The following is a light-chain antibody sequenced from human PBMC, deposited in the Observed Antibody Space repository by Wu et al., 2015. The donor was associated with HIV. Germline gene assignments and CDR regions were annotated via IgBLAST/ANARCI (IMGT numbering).Light chain of an antibody. J-gene: IGKJ5*01. V-gene: IGKV3-20*01. CDR1: QTVSASY. Sequence: EILMTQSPATLSVSPGEAVTLSCKSSQTVSASYLAWYQQRSGQPPKLVLYGASRRATDIPDRFGGSGSGTDLALTISELQDEDFGLYYCQQYGDFPVTFGQGTRLE. CDR2: GAS. CDR3: QQYGDFPVT.